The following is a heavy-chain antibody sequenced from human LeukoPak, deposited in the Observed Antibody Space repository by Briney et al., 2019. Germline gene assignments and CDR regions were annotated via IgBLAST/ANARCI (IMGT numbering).Heavy chain of an antibody. V-gene: IGHV4-39*07. D-gene: IGHD2-2*01. J-gene: IGHJ4*02. CDR3: ARYHTVPFLEGFDY. CDR1: GGSISSSSYY. CDR2: IYYSGST. Sequence: SETLSLTCTVSGGSISSSSYYWGWIRQPPGKGLEWIGSIYYSGSTYYNPSLKSRVTISVDTSKNQFSLKLSSVTAADTAVYYCARYHTVPFLEGFDYWGQGTLVTVSS.